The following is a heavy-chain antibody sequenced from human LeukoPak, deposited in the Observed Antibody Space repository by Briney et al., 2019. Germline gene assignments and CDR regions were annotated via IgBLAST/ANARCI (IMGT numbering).Heavy chain of an antibody. CDR3: AKDHGAAVVPRRFDY. CDR1: GFSFSNYA. D-gene: IGHD2-2*01. CDR2: IYYSGGNT. J-gene: IGHJ4*02. Sequence: GGSLRLSCAVSGFSFSNYAMSWVRQAPGKGLEWVSTIYYSGGNTYSADSVKGRLTISRDNSRNMVYLQMNSLRAEDTAVYYCAKDHGAAVVPRRFDYWGRGTLVTVSS. V-gene: IGHV3-23*01.